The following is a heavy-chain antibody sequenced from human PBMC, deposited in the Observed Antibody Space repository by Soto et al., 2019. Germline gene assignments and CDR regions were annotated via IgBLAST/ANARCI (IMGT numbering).Heavy chain of an antibody. CDR3: ARDFWQLEFYYDGMDV. Sequence: EVQLVESGGGLVQPGGSLRLSCAASGFTFSSYWMSWVRQAPGKGLEWVANIKQDGSEKYYVDSVKGRFTISRDNAKNSLHLQMNSLRADDTAVYYCARDFWQLEFYYDGMDVGGQGTTVTVSS. V-gene: IGHV3-7*03. CDR2: IKQDGSEK. D-gene: IGHD6-6*01. J-gene: IGHJ6*02. CDR1: GFTFSSYW.